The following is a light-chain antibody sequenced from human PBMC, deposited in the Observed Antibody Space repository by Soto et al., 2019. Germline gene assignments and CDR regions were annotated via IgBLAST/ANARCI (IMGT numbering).Light chain of an antibody. Sequence: EVVLTQSPVTLSLSPGERATLSCRASQSVSGSSLAWYQQKPGQAPRLVIYSASSRATDIPDRFIGSGSGTKLTLTISTVEPEDYALYHCQNYDTSLGAYTFRHETKLEIK. CDR2: SAS. V-gene: IGKV3-20*01. CDR1: QSVSGSS. CDR3: QNYDTSLGAYT. J-gene: IGKJ2*01.